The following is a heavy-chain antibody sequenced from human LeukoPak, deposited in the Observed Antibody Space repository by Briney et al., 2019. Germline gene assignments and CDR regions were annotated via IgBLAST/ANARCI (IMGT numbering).Heavy chain of an antibody. J-gene: IGHJ4*02. CDR3: AKRGVVIRVILVGFHKEAYYLDY. V-gene: IGHV3-23*01. Sequence: GGSLRLSCAASGITLSNYGMSWVRQAPGKGLEWVADISGSGGSTNYADSVKGRFTISRDNPKNTLYLQMNSLRAEDTAVYFCAKRGVVIRVILVGFHKEAYYLDYWGQGALVTVSS. CDR2: ISGSGGST. D-gene: IGHD3-22*01. CDR1: GITLSNYG.